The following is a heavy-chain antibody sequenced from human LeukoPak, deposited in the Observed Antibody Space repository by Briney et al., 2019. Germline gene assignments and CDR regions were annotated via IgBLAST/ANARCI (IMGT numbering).Heavy chain of an antibody. Sequence: GGSLRLSCAASGFTFSSYAMHWVRQAPGKGLEWAAVISYDGGNRYYVDSVKGRFTISRDNSKNTLSLQMDSLRGEDTAVYYCAKDSYSKGDYWGQGTLVTVSS. D-gene: IGHD4-11*01. CDR1: GFTFSSYA. CDR3: AKDSYSKGDY. CDR2: ISYDGGNR. V-gene: IGHV3-30*18. J-gene: IGHJ4*02.